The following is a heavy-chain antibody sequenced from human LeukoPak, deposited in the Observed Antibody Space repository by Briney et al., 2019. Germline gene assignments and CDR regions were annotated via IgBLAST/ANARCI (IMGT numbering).Heavy chain of an antibody. CDR1: GGSISSYY. D-gene: IGHD5-18*01. Sequence: PSETLSLTCTVSGGSISSYYWSWVRQPPGKGLEWIGYIYYSGSTNYNPSLKSRVTISVDTSKNQFSLKLSSVIAADTAVHYCAASWELWLSHWGQGTLVTVSS. J-gene: IGHJ4*02. CDR3: AASWELWLSH. V-gene: IGHV4-59*01. CDR2: IYYSGST.